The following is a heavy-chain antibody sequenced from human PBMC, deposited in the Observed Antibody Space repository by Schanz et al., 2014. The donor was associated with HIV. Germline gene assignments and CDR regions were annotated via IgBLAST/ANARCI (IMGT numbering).Heavy chain of an antibody. D-gene: IGHD1-26*01. CDR3: ARSRSFGIVGSLYYFDY. CDR1: GGSISSHY. Sequence: QVQLQESGPGLLKPSETLSLICTVSGGSISSHYWSWIRQPPGKGLEWIGYIDYSGSSNFKSSLKSRVTLSLDMSKNQFSLKLSSVTAADTAVYYCARSRSFGIVGSLYYFDYWGQGTPVTVFS. J-gene: IGHJ4*02. CDR2: IDYSGSS. V-gene: IGHV4-59*11.